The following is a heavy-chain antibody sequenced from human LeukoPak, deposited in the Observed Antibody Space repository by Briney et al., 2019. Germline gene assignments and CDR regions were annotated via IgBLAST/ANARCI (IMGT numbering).Heavy chain of an antibody. CDR3: ARSRRGYYIDV. CDR2: MNPGSGDT. CDR1: GYTFSNFD. Sequence: ASVKVSCKASGYTFSNFDVNWVRQAPGQGLEWMAWMNPGSGDTGYEGKFQARLTVSSNTSITTASMELSSLTSEDTAVYYCARSRRGYYIDVWGKGTTVIVSS. V-gene: IGHV1-8*02. J-gene: IGHJ6*03.